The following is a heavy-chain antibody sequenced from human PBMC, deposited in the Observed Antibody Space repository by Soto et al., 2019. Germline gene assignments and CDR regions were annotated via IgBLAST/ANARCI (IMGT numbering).Heavy chain of an antibody. J-gene: IGHJ3*02. V-gene: IGHV1-2*02. CDR3: ARGGQFVALDALDI. CDR1: GYTFTGYY. D-gene: IGHD2-15*01. CDR2: INPNSGGT. Sequence: GSVKVSCKASGYTFTGYYMHWLRHAPGQGLEWMGWINPNSGGTNYAQKFQGRVTMTRDTSISTAYMEVSRLRSDDTAVYYCARGGQFVALDALDIWGQGTMVTVSS.